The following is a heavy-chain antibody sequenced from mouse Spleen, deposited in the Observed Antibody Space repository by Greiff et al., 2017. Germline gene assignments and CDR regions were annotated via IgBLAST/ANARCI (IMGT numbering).Heavy chain of an antibody. CDR3: ARSDSSGYRFAY. Sequence: QVQLQQPGAELVMPGASVKLSCKASGYTFTSYWMHWVKQRPGQGLEWIGNINPSNGGTNYNEKFKSKATLTVDKSSSTAYMQLSSLTSEDSAVYYCARSDSSGYRFAYWGQGTLVTVSA. CDR1: GYTFTSYW. V-gene: IGHV1-53*01. D-gene: IGHD3-2*01. CDR2: INPSNGGT. J-gene: IGHJ3*01.